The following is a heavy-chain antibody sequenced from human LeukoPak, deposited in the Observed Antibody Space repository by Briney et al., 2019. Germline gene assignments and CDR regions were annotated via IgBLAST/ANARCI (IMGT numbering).Heavy chain of an antibody. V-gene: IGHV3-23*01. CDR3: AKVLYGGYSYDY. CDR1: GFTFAGYA. J-gene: IGHJ4*02. CDR2: ISNGGGST. D-gene: IGHD5-18*01. Sequence: PGGSLARSCAASGFTFAGYAMSGVRHASGKGLEWVAGISNGGGSTYYADSVKGRFTISRDNSKNTLYLQMNSLRAEDTAVYYCAKVLYGGYSYDYWGQGTLVTVSS.